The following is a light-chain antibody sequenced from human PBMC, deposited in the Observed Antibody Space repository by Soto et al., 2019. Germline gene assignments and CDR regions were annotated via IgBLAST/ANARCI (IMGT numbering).Light chain of an antibody. CDR3: QQRSNWPIT. Sequence: EIVLTQSPATLSLSPGERVTFSCRASQSVSSYLAWYQQKPGQAPRLLIYDASNRATGIPARFSGSGSGTDLTLTISSLETEDFAVYYCQQRSNWPITFGQGTRLEIK. CDR2: DAS. V-gene: IGKV3-11*01. CDR1: QSVSSY. J-gene: IGKJ5*01.